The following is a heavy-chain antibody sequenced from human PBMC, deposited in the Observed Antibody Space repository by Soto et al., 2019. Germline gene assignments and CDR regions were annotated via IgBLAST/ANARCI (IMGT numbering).Heavy chain of an antibody. D-gene: IGHD5-12*01. CDR1: GYSFTSYW. J-gene: IGHJ6*02. CDR3: ARHRRYSGYDSGGYYGMDV. V-gene: IGHV5-10-1*01. CDR2: IDPSDSYT. Sequence: GESLKISCKGSGYSFTSYWISWVRQMPGKGLEWMGRIDPSDSYTNYSPPFQGHVTISADKSISTAYLQWSSLKASDTAMYYCARHRRYSGYDSGGYYGMDVWGQGTRVTVSS.